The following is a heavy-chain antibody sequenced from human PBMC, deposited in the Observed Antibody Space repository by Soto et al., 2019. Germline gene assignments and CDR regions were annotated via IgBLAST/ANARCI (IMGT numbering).Heavy chain of an antibody. D-gene: IGHD3-22*01. J-gene: IGHJ4*02. CDR1: GFTFSSYA. V-gene: IGHV3-30-3*01. CDR2: ISYDGSNK. CDR3: ARDRTDDSSNYYFDY. Sequence: QVQLVESGGGVVQPGRSLRLSCAASGFTFSSYAMHWVRQAPGKGLEWVAVISYDGSNKYYADSVKGRFTISRDNSKNTLYLQMNSLRAEDTAVYYCARDRTDDSSNYYFDYWGQGTLVTVSS.